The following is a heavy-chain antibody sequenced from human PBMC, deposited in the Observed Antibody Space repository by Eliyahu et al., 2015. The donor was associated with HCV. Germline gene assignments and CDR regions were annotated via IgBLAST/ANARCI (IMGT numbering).Heavy chain of an antibody. V-gene: IGHV4-39*01. CDR1: GDSISSSSYY. CDR2: IYYSGST. CDR3: ARRGGCSGGSCSSSVY. Sequence: QLQLQESGPGLVKPSETLSLTCTVSGDSISSSSYYWGWIRQPPGKGLEWIGSIYYSGSTYYNPSLKSRVTISVDTSKNQFSLKLSSVTAADTAVYYCARRGGCSGGSCSSSVYWGQGTLVTVSS. D-gene: IGHD2-15*01. J-gene: IGHJ4*02.